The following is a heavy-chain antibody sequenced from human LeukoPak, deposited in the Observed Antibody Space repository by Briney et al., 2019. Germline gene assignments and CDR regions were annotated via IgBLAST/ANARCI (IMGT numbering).Heavy chain of an antibody. D-gene: IGHD6-19*01. CDR3: AREDRIAVAGYNWFDP. J-gene: IGHJ5*02. CDR2: INPNSGVT. V-gene: IGHV1-2*02. CDR1: GYTFTGYY. Sequence: ASVKVSCKASGYTFTGYYMHWVRQAPGQGLEWMGWINPNSGVTHYPQKFQGRVTMTRDTSIRTAYMEVSSLRSDDTAVYYCAREDRIAVAGYNWFDPWGQGTLVTVSS.